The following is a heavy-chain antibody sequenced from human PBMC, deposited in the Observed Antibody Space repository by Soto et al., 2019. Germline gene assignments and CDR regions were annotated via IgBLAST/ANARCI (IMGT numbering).Heavy chain of an antibody. CDR3: ARGVTMVRGVIHTPYFDY. CDR1: GGSISSGGYY. D-gene: IGHD3-10*01. V-gene: IGHV4-31*03. CDR2: IYYSGST. J-gene: IGHJ4*02. Sequence: QVQLQESGPGLVKPSQTLSLTCTVSGGSISSGGYYWSWIRQHPGKGLEWIGYIYYSGSTYYNPSLKSRVTISVDTSKNQFSLKLSSVTTADTAVYYCARGVTMVRGVIHTPYFDYWGQGTLVTVSS.